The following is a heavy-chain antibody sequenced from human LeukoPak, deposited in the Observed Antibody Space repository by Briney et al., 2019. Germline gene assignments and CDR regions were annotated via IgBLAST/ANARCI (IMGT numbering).Heavy chain of an antibody. CDR3: ARGARKRRPFDY. Sequence: SETLSLTCAVYGGSFSGYYWSWIRQPPGKGLEWIGEINHSGSTNYNPSLKSRVTISVDTSKNQFSLKLSSVTAADTAVYYCARGARKRRPFDYWGQGTLVTVSS. CDR2: INHSGST. J-gene: IGHJ4*02. CDR1: GGSFSGYY. V-gene: IGHV4-34*01.